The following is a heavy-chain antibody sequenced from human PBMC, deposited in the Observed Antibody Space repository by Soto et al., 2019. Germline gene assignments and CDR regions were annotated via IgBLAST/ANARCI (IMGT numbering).Heavy chain of an antibody. CDR3: AIETTTVVTQGRDYYIYDMDV. CDR1: GGSISSGGYY. CDR2: IYYSGST. V-gene: IGHV4-31*03. D-gene: IGHD4-17*01. Sequence: SETLSLTCTVSGGSISSGGYYWSWIRQHPGKGLEWLGYIYYSGSTYYNPSLKSRVTISVDTSKNQFSLKLSYVSAADTAVYYCAIETTTVVTQGRDYYIYDMDVWAQGTTVTVSS. J-gene: IGHJ6*02.